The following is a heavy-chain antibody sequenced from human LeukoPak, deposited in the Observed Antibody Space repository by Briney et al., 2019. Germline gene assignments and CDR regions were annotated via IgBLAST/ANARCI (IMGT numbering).Heavy chain of an antibody. V-gene: IGHV1-46*01. D-gene: IGHD3-22*01. J-gene: IGHJ6*03. CDR2: INPRGGST. Sequence: ASVKVSCKASGYTFTSYYMHWVRQAPGQGLECMGIINPRGGSTSYAQKFQGRVTMTRDMSTSTVYMELSSLRSEDTAVYYCARDFKGSGYYYYYYYYYMDVWGKGTTVTASS. CDR3: ARDFKGSGYYYYYYYYYMDV. CDR1: GYTFTSYY.